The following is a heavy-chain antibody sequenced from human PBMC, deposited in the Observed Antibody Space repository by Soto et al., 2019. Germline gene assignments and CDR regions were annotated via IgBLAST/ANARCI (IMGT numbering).Heavy chain of an antibody. V-gene: IGHV1-69*13. CDR1: GGTFSSYA. D-gene: IGHD6-6*01. J-gene: IGHJ6*02. CDR2: IIPIFGTA. Sequence: SVKVSCKASGGTFSSYAISWVRQAPGQGLEWMGGIIPIFGTANYAQKFQGRVTITADESTSTAYMELSSLRSEDTAVYYCARVQEQLVYYYYYGMDVWGQGTTVTVSS. CDR3: ARVQEQLVYYYYYGMDV.